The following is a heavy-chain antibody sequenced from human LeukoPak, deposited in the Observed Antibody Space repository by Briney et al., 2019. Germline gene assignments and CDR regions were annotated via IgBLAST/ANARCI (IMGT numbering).Heavy chain of an antibody. CDR3: AREGGGNSGYHPYYFDY. D-gene: IGHD4-23*01. CDR1: GFTFSSYA. CDR2: IGAGGTFT. J-gene: IGHJ4*02. V-gene: IGHV3-23*01. Sequence: GGSLRLSCTASGFTFSSYAMNWVRQAPGKGLEWVSGIGAGGTFTYYADSVKGRFTISRDNSKNTLYLQMNSLRAEDTALYYCAREGGGNSGYHPYYFDYWGQGTLVTVSS.